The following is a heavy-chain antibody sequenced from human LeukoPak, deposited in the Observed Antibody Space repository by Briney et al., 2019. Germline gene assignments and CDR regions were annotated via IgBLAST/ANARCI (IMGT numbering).Heavy chain of an antibody. CDR1: GFTFSSYG. V-gene: IGHV3-23*01. CDR2: ISGSGGST. CDR3: AKVGYYYGSGSKYYFDY. J-gene: IGHJ4*02. Sequence: GGSLRLSCAASGFTFSSYGMSWVRQAPGKGLEWVSAISGSGGSTYYADSVKGRFTISRDNSKNTRYLQMTSLRAEDTAVYYCAKVGYYYGSGSKYYFDYWGQGTLVTVSS. D-gene: IGHD3-10*01.